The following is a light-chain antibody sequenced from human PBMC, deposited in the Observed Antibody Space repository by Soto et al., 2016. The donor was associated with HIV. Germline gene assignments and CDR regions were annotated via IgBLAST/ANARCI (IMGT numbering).Light chain of an antibody. Sequence: SYELTQPPSVSVSPGQTASITCSGDTLPKQYAYWYQQKPGQAPGLVIYKDSVRPSGIPERFSGSSSGTTVTLTISGVQAEDEADYYCQSADSSGTYVLFGGGTKLTVL. CDR3: QSADSSGTYVL. CDR2: KDS. J-gene: IGLJ2*01. CDR1: TLPKQY. V-gene: IGLV3-25*03.